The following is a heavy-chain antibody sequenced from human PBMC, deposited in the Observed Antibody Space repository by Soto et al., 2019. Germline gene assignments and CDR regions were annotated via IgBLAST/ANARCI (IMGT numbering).Heavy chain of an antibody. Sequence: LXLSCAASVFTLSDYYMSWIRQAPGKGLEWVSYISSSGSTIYYADSVKGRFTISRDNAKNSLYLQMNSLRAEDTAVYYCARGHGVTMVRGVITYYYYGMDVWGQGTTVTVSS. V-gene: IGHV3-11*01. D-gene: IGHD3-10*01. CDR2: ISSSGSTI. CDR1: VFTLSDYY. J-gene: IGHJ6*02. CDR3: ARGHGVTMVRGVITYYYYGMDV.